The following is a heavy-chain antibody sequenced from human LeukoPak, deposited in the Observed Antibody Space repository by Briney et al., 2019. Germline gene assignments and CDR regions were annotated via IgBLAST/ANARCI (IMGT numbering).Heavy chain of an antibody. CDR3: ARGTDPYQLLYPFWYFDL. CDR1: GFTFSSYA. D-gene: IGHD2-2*02. V-gene: IGHV3-64*01. CDR2: ISSNGGST. J-gene: IGHJ2*01. Sequence: GGSLRLSCAASGFTFSSYAMHWVRQAPGKGLEYVSAISSNGGSTYYANSVKGRFTISRDNSKNTLYLQMGSLRAEDMAVYYCARGTDPYQLLYPFWYFDLWGRGTLVTVSS.